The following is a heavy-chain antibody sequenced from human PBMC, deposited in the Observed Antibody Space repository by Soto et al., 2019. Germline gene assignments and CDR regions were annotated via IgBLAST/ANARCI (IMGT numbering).Heavy chain of an antibody. V-gene: IGHV5-10-1*01. CDR1: GYCFASYW. CDR2: IDTSDTYT. Sequence: GGSMMISCMVSGYCFASYWISWVRQMHEKGMEWMGRIDTSDTYTNYSPSFQDHVTISAHKSISTAYLQWSRLKASDPAMYYCARLGRYSGNFRTVFDICGQGTEVTV. J-gene: IGHJ3*02. CDR3: ARLGRYSGNFRTVFDI. D-gene: IGHD5-12*01.